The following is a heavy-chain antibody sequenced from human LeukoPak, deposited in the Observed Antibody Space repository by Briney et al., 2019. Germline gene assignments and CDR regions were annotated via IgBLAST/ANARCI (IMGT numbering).Heavy chain of an antibody. Sequence: ASVKVSCKASGYTFTSYYMHWVRQAPGQGLEWMGIINPSVGSTSYAQKFQGRVTMTRDTSTSTVYMELSSLRSEDTAVYYCAREVLTGYYTTHYYYYYGMDVWGQGTTVTVSS. CDR2: INPSVGST. J-gene: IGHJ6*02. CDR1: GYTFTSYY. V-gene: IGHV1-46*01. D-gene: IGHD3-9*01. CDR3: AREVLTGYYTTHYYYYYGMDV.